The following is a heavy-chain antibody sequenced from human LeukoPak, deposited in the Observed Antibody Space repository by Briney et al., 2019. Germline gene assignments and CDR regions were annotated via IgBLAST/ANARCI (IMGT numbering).Heavy chain of an antibody. CDR2: ISSSGSTI. CDR3: AELGITMIGGV. Sequence: PGGSLRLSCGASGFTFTNYGMHWVRQAPGKGLEWVSYISSSGSTIYYADSVKGRFTISRDNAKNSLYLQMNSLRAEDTAVYYCAELGITMIGGVWGKGTTVTISS. J-gene: IGHJ6*04. D-gene: IGHD3-10*02. V-gene: IGHV3-48*04. CDR1: GFTFTNYG.